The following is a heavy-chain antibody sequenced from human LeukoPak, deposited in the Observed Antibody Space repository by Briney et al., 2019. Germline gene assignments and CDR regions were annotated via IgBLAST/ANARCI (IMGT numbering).Heavy chain of an antibody. J-gene: IGHJ4*02. V-gene: IGHV3-7*04. Sequence: GGSLRLSCAASGFTFSSCWMSWVRQAPGKGLEWVANINQDGSGKYYVDSVKGRFTISRDNAKNSLYLQMNSLRAEDTAVYYCARDFTSTYGLDYWGQGTLVTVFS. CDR3: ARDFTSTYGLDY. CDR1: GFTFSSCW. CDR2: INQDGSGK. D-gene: IGHD3-10*01.